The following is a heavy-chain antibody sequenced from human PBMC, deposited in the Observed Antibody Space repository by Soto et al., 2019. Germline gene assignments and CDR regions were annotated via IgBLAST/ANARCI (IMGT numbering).Heavy chain of an antibody. J-gene: IGHJ4*02. D-gene: IGHD6-19*01. CDR2: ISGSGGST. Sequence: GSLRLSCAASGFTFSSYAMSWVRQAPGKGLEWVSAISGSGGSTYYADSVKGRFTISRDNSKNTLYLQMNSLRAEDTAVYYCAKDGRSSVVPFRFDYWGQGTLVTVSS. CDR3: AKDGRSSVVPFRFDY. CDR1: GFTFSSYA. V-gene: IGHV3-23*01.